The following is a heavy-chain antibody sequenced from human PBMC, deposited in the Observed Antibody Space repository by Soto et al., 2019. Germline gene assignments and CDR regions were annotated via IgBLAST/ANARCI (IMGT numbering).Heavy chain of an antibody. J-gene: IGHJ5*02. V-gene: IGHV1-69*01. CDR1: EGTFNSYA. CDR3: ASGARFCSPYHVDP. CDR2: IIPYYNTL. D-gene: IGHD2-15*01. Sequence: QAQVVQSGAEVRKPGSSVKLSCKASEGTFNSYAIAWVRQAPGQGLEWMGGIIPYYNTLNYAQKFQDRVTITADDSTNTVYMELSCLRTDDKAFYFCASGARFCSPYHVDPWAQGTVVTVSS.